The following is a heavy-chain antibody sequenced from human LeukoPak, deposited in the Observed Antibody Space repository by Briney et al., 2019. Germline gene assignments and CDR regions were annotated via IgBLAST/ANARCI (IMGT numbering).Heavy chain of an antibody. J-gene: IGHJ6*03. V-gene: IGHV3-74*01. CDR1: GFTFSSYW. Sequence: GGSLRLSCAASGFTFSSYWMHWVRQAPGKGLVWVSRINTDGSSTSYADSVKGRFTISRDNAKNTLYLQMNSLRAEDTAVYYCARGGSSPNNYYYYYMDVWGKGTTVTVSS. CDR2: INTDGSST. D-gene: IGHD6-6*01. CDR3: ARGGSSPNNYYYYYMDV.